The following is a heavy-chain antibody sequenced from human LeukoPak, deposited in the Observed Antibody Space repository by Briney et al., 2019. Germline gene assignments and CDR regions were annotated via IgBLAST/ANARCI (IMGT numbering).Heavy chain of an antibody. D-gene: IGHD3-22*01. CDR3: ARETVSTRYYDSSGSFDY. CDR1: GDSISTSNSY. V-gene: IGHV4-39*07. J-gene: IGHJ4*02. CDR2: IYYSGNT. Sequence: SETLSLTCTVSGDSISTSNSYWGWIRQPPGKGLEWIGSIYYSGNTYYNASLKSRVTISVDTSKNQFSLKLSSVTAADTAVYYCARETVSTRYYDSSGSFDYWGQGTLVTVSS.